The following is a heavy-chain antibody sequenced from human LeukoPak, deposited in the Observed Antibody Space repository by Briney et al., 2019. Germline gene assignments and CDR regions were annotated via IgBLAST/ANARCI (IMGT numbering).Heavy chain of an antibody. Sequence: SETLSLTCTVSGDSISSYFWSWIRQSPGKGLEWIGYVYYSGGTDYNPSLKSRVVISMDTSKNQFSLKVSSVTAADTAVYYCARNFIVPVAIEPFYYHSGMDVWGQGTTVTVSS. CDR2: VYYSGGT. CDR3: ARNFIVPVAIEPFYYHSGMDV. V-gene: IGHV4-59*01. D-gene: IGHD2-2*02. J-gene: IGHJ6*02. CDR1: GDSISSYF.